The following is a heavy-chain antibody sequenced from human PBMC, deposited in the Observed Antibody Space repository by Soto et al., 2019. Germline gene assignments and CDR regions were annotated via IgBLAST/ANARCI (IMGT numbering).Heavy chain of an antibody. J-gene: IGHJ4*02. V-gene: IGHV5-51*01. D-gene: IGHD3-16*01. CDR3: ARSPTSIGNPYHSDY. Sequence: PGESLKISCKGSGYSFSTYWIAWVRQMPGQGLEWMGIIYPGDYDTRYSPSFQGQVTISVDKSISTAYLQWSSLKASDTAMYYCARSPTSIGNPYHSDYWGQGTLVTVSS. CDR1: GYSFSTYW. CDR2: IYPGDYDT.